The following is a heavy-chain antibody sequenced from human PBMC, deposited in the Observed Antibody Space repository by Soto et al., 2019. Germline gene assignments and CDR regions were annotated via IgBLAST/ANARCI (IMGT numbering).Heavy chain of an antibody. J-gene: IGHJ5*02. CDR2: IIPIFGTA. V-gene: IGHV1-69*01. CDR1: GGTFSSYA. D-gene: IGHD3-3*01. CDR3: ARDGFWSGYYNRGGFDP. Sequence: QVQLVQSGAEVKKPGSSVKVSCKASGGTFSSYAISWVRQAPGQGLEWMGGIIPIFGTANYAQKFQGRVTITADDSTSTAYMELSSLRSEDTAVYYCARDGFWSGYYNRGGFDPWGQGTLVTVSS.